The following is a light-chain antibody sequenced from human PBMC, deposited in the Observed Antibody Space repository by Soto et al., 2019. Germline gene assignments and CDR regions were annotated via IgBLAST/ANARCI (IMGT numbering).Light chain of an antibody. Sequence: DIQMTQSPSTLSASVGDGVTITFRASQGIGTWLAWYQQKPGKAPKVLIYDVSTLKSGVPARFSGSASATEFTLSISSLQPDDFATYYCQQYKSYWTFGQGTKVDIK. J-gene: IGKJ1*01. CDR3: QQYKSYWT. V-gene: IGKV1-5*01. CDR2: DVS. CDR1: QGIGTW.